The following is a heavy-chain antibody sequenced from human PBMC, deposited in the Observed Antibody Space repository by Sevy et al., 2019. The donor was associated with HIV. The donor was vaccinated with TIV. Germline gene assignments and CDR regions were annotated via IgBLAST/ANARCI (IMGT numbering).Heavy chain of an antibody. CDR2: ISGSGGST. D-gene: IGHD4-17*01. Sequence: GGSLRLSCAASGFTFSRYAMSWVRQAPGKGLEWVSAISGSGGSTYYADSVKGRFTISRDNSKNTLYLQMNSLRAEDTAVYYCARHDYGDYIDSYWGQGTLVTVSS. V-gene: IGHV3-23*01. J-gene: IGHJ4*02. CDR1: GFTFSRYA. CDR3: ARHDYGDYIDSY.